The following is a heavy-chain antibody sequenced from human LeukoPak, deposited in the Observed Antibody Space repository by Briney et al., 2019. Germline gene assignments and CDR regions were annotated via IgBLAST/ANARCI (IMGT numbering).Heavy chain of an antibody. CDR1: GGSISSYY. V-gene: IGHV4-59*08. D-gene: IGHD7-27*01. J-gene: IGHJ6*02. CDR3: ERHHWGPWYYYYYGMDV. CDR2: IYCSGST. Sequence: PSETLSLTCTVSGGSISSYYWSWIRQPPGKGLEWIGYIYCSGSTNYNPSLKSRVTISVDTSKNQFSLKLSSVTAADTAVYYCERHHWGPWYYYYYGMDVVGQGTTVTVSS.